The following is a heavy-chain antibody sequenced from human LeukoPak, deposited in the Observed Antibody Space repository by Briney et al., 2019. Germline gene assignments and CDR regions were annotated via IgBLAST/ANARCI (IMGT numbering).Heavy chain of an antibody. D-gene: IGHD5-18*01. Sequence: GGSLRISCKGSGYSVTSYGISWGRQVPGKGLEWMGRIDPSDSYTNYSPSFQGHVTISADKSISTAYLQWSSLKASDTAMYYCATLDTATLNAFDIWGQGTMVTVSS. CDR1: GYSVTSYG. V-gene: IGHV5-10-1*01. J-gene: IGHJ3*02. CDR3: ATLDTATLNAFDI. CDR2: IDPSDSYT.